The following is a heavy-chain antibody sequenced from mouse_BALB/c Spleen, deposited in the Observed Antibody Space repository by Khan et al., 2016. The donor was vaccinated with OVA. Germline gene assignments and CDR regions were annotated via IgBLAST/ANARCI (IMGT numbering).Heavy chain of an antibody. V-gene: IGHV2-5*01. CDR2: IWRGGST. Sequence: QVQLKESGPGLVQPSQSLSITCTVSDFSLTNYGVHWVRQSPGKGLEWLGVIWRGGSTDYNAAFMSRLYITKDNSKSQVYFKMNSLKPDDTATYYCAKNQAGYAMDYWGQGTSVTVSS. J-gene: IGHJ4*01. CDR1: DFSLTNYG. CDR3: AKNQAGYAMDY.